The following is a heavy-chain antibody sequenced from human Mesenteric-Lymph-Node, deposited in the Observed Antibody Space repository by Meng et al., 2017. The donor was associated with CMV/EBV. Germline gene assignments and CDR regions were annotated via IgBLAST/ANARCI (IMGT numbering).Heavy chain of an antibody. J-gene: IGHJ6*02. CDR3: AKDLERGKYYYYYGMDV. CDR1: GFTFSTYW. CDR2: IKEDGSEK. D-gene: IGHD1-1*01. Sequence: GESLKISCAASGFTFSTYWMSWVRQAPGKGLEWVANIKEDGSEKYYADSVKGRFTISRDNSKNTLYLQMNSLRAEDTAVYYCAKDLERGKYYYYYGMDVWGQGTTVTVSS. V-gene: IGHV3-7*01.